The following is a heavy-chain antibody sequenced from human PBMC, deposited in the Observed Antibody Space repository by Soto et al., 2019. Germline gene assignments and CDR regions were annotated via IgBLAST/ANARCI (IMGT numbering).Heavy chain of an antibody. D-gene: IGHD6-13*01. Sequence: ASVKVSCKASGYTFTGYYMHWVRQAPGQGLEWMGCINPNSGGTNYAQKFQGWVNMTRDTSISAAYMELSRLRSDDTAVYYCARGTYRDYRSWSGIYYYFFCMDVWGQGPNVNLYS. V-gene: IGHV1-2*04. CDR1: GYTFTGYY. J-gene: IGHJ6*02. CDR2: INPNSGGT. CDR3: ARGTYRDYRSWSGIYYYFFCMDV.